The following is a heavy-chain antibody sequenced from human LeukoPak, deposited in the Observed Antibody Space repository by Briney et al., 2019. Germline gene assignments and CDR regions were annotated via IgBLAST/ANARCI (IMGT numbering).Heavy chain of an antibody. CDR2: INHSGST. V-gene: IGHV4-34*01. D-gene: IGHD6-6*01. J-gene: IGHJ4*02. Sequence: SETLSLTCAVYGGSFSGYYWSWIRQPPGKGLEWIGEINHSGSTNYNPSLKSRVTISVDTSKNQFSLKLSSVTAADTAVYYCARGLEARVIDYWGQGTLVTVSS. CDR3: ARGLEARVIDY. CDR1: GGSFSGYY.